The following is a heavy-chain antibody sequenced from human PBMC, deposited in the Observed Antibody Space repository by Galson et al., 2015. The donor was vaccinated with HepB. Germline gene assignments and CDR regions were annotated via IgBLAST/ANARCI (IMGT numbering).Heavy chain of an antibody. CDR1: GYTFTGYY. Sequence: SVKVSCKASGYTFTGYYMHWVRQAPGQGLEWMGWINPNSGGANYAQKFQGRVTMTRDTSISTAYMELSRLRSDDTAVYYCAREREYQLGGYYMDVWGKGTTVTVSS. J-gene: IGHJ6*03. CDR3: AREREYQLGGYYMDV. V-gene: IGHV1-2*02. D-gene: IGHD2-2*01. CDR2: INPNSGGA.